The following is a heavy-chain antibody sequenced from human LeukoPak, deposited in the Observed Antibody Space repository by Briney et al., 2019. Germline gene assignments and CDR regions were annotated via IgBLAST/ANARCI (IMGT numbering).Heavy chain of an antibody. CDR1: GYTFTGYY. D-gene: IGHD3-22*01. J-gene: IGHJ3*02. V-gene: IGHV1-2*02. CDR3: ARVGGYYYDGSVHDAFDI. CDR2: INPNSGGT. Sequence: ASVKVSCKASGYTFTGYYMHWVRQAPGQGLEWMGWINPNSGGTNYAQKFQGRVTMTRDTSISTAYMELSRLRSDDTAVYYCARVGGYYYDGSVHDAFDIWGQGTMVTVSS.